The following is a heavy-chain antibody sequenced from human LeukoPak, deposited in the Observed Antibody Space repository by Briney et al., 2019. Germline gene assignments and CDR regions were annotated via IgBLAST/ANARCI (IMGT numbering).Heavy chain of an antibody. D-gene: IGHD5-18*01. V-gene: IGHV3-66*01. J-gene: IGHJ4*02. CDR2: IYSGGST. Sequence: GGSLRLSGAASGFTVSSNYMSWVRQAPGKGLGWVSVIYSGGSTYYADSVKGRFTISRDNSKNTLYLQMNSLRAEDTAVYYCAGIQLWSPFDYWGQGTLVTVSS. CDR1: GFTVSSNY. CDR3: AGIQLWSPFDY.